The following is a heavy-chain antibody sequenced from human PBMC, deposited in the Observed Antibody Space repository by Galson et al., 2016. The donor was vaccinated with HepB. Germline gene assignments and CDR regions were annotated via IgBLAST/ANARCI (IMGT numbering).Heavy chain of an antibody. V-gene: IGHV1-69*13. D-gene: IGHD3-10*01. Sequence: VKVSCKASGDTFSTYAISWVRQTPGQGPEWMGGIIPIFGTTNYAQRFQGRVMITADESTSTAYMELSSLRSEDTAVYYCARDTMVRGAKMDDWGQGTLVTVSS. CDR2: IIPIFGTT. CDR3: ARDTMVRGAKMDD. J-gene: IGHJ4*02. CDR1: GDTFSTYA.